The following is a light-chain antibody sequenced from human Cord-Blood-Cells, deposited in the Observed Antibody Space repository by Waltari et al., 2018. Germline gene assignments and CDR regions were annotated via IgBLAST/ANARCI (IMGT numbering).Light chain of an antibody. J-gene: IGLJ3*02. CDR2: GNS. V-gene: IGLV1-40*01. CDR1: SSNIGAGYD. CDR3: QSYDSSLSGSV. Sequence: QSVLTQPPSVSGAPGQRVTISCTVSSSNIGAGYDVHWYQQLPGTAPKLLIYGNSNRPSGVPDRFSGPKSGTSASLASTGRQAEDEADYYGQSYDSSLSGSVFGGGTKLTVL.